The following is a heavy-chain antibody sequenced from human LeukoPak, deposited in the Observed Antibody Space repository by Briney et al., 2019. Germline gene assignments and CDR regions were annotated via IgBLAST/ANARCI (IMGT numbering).Heavy chain of an antibody. CDR3: ARAPYTICGAMDV. J-gene: IGHJ6*03. CDR1: GFTFSSYE. V-gene: IGHV3-48*03. CDR2: ISSSGSTI. D-gene: IGHD3-3*01. Sequence: HPGGSLRLSCAASGFTFSSYEMNWVRQAPGKGLEWVSYISSSGSTIYYADSVKGRFTISRDNAKNSLYLQMNSLRAEDTAVYYCARAPYTICGAMDVWGKGTTVTVSS.